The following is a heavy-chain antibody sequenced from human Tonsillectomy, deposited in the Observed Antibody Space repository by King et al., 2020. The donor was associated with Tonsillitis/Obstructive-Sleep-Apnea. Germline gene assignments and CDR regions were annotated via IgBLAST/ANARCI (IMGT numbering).Heavy chain of an antibody. CDR3: AHRPLSGSSDDAFDL. J-gene: IGHJ3*01. V-gene: IGHV2-5*02. D-gene: IGHD7-27*01. Sequence: ITLKESGPTLVKPTQTLTLTCTFSGFSLSTSGVGVGWIRQPPGKALEWLALIYWDDDKRYSPSLKSRLTITKDTSKNQVVLTMTNMDPVDTATYFCAHRPLSGSSDDAFDLWGQGTMVTVSS. CDR1: GFSLSTSGVG. CDR2: IYWDDDK.